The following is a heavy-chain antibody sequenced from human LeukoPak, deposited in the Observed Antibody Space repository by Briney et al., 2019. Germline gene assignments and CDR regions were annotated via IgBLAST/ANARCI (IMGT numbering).Heavy chain of an antibody. Sequence: SETLSLTCTVSGGSISSYYWSWIRQPPGKGLEWIGYIYYSGSTNYNPSLKSRVTISLDTSKNQFSLKLSSVTAADTAVYYCARGVGATTRSVSYFDYWGQGTLVTVSS. CDR2: IYYSGST. D-gene: IGHD1-26*01. CDR3: ARGVGATTRSVSYFDY. V-gene: IGHV4-59*01. J-gene: IGHJ4*02. CDR1: GGSISSYY.